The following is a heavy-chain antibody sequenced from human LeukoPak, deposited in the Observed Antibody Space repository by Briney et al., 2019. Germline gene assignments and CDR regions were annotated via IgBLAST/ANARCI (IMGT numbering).Heavy chain of an antibody. V-gene: IGHV5-51*01. J-gene: IGHJ4*02. CDR3: ARRLGYCSSTSYYKYYFDY. CDR1: EYSFTSYW. D-gene: IGHD2-2*02. Sequence: GESLKISCKGSEYSFTSYWIGWVRQMPGKGLEWMGIIYPGDSDTRYSPSFQGQVTISADKSISTAYLQWSSLKASDTAMYYCARRLGYCSSTSYYKYYFDYWGQGTLVTVSS. CDR2: IYPGDSDT.